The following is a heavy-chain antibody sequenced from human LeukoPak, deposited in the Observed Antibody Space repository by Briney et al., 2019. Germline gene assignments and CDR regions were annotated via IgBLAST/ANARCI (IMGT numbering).Heavy chain of an antibody. CDR1: GFTFSTYA. V-gene: IGHV3-23*01. CDR3: ASGLYGGVFDN. CDR2: ISTSSDST. J-gene: IGHJ4*02. D-gene: IGHD4/OR15-4a*01. Sequence: PGGSLRLSCAAPGFTFSTYAMTWVRQAPGKGLEWVSDISTSSDSTYHIESVRGRFTISRDNSKNTLYLQMNSLRVDDTAVYYCASGLYGGVFDNWGQGTLVTVSS.